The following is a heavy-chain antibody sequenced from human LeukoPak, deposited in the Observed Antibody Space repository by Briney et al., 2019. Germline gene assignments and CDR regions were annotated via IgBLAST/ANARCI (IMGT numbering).Heavy chain of an antibody. D-gene: IGHD2-21*02. CDR1: GGSISSYY. V-gene: IGHV4-4*07. Sequence: SETLSLTCTVSGGSISSYYWSWIRQPAGKGLEWIGRMYTTGNTNYNPSLKSRVTMSLDTSKNHFSLKLSSVTAADTAVYYCARDSTASSPWYFDLWGRGTLVTVSS. J-gene: IGHJ2*01. CDR3: ARDSTASSPWYFDL. CDR2: MYTTGNT.